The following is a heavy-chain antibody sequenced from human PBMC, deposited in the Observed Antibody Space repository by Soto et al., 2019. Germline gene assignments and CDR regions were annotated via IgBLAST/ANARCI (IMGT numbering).Heavy chain of an antibody. V-gene: IGHV3-48*04. CDR3: ARAGGSSWYRGVWFDP. J-gene: IGHJ5*02. D-gene: IGHD6-13*01. CDR2: ISSSGSSI. CDR1: GFTFSSYW. Sequence: PGGSLRLSCAASGFTFSSYWMHWVRQAPGKGLEWVSYISSSGSSIYYADSVKGRFTISRDNAKNSLYLQMNSLRAEDTAVYYCARAGGSSWYRGVWFDPWGQGTLVTVSS.